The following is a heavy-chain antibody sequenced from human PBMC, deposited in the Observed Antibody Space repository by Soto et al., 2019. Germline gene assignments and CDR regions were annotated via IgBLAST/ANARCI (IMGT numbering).Heavy chain of an antibody. V-gene: IGHV4-59*08. J-gene: IGHJ4*02. CDR3: ARLGGYYQAFDS. CDR1: GGSIRDYY. Sequence: QVQLQESGPGLVKPSETLSLTCTVSGGSIRDYYWGWIRQSPWKGLEWIGYIYYTGTTKYNPSLKSRVTISVDSSKNQFSLKLDSVTAADTAVYYCARLGGYYQAFDSWGQGTLVTVSS. D-gene: IGHD3-22*01. CDR2: IYYTGTT.